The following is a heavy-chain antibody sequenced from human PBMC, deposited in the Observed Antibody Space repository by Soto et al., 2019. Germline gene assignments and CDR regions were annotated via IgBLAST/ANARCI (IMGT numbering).Heavy chain of an antibody. CDR1: GFTFSSYG. D-gene: IGHD3-10*01. CDR2: IWYDGSNK. J-gene: IGHJ4*02. V-gene: IGHV3-33*01. Sequence: QVQLVESGGGVVQPGRSLRLSCAASGFTFSSYGMHWVRQAPGKGLEWVAVIWYDGSNKYYADSVKGRFTISRDNSKNTLYLQMNSLRAEDTSVYYCARDKDVLLWFGELYYWGQGTLVTVSS. CDR3: ARDKDVLLWFGELYY.